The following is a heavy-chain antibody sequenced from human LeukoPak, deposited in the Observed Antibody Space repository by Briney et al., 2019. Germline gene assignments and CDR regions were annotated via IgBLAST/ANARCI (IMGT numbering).Heavy chain of an antibody. CDR2: INPNSGGT. D-gene: IGHD3-22*01. Sequence: EASVKVSCKASGYTFTGYYMHWVRQAPGQGLEWMGWINPNSGGTNYAQKFQGRVTMTRDTSISTAYMELSRLRSDDTAVYYCARDVLGYYDSSGYDHFDYWGQGTLVTVSS. V-gene: IGHV1-2*02. CDR3: ARDVLGYYDSSGYDHFDY. CDR1: GYTFTGYY. J-gene: IGHJ4*02.